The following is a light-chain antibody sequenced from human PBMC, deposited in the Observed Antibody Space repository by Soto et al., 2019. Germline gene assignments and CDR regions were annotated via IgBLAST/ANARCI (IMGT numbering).Light chain of an antibody. CDR1: SRDVGAYNY. Sequence: QSALTQPASVSGSPGQSITISCTGTSRDVGAYNYVAWYQHHTGKAPKVMVYEVSYRPPWVSNRFSGSKSGNTASLTISGLQAEDEADYYCSSYTTTSTLVFGGGTKLTVL. V-gene: IGLV2-14*01. CDR3: SSYTTTSTLV. CDR2: EVS. J-gene: IGLJ2*01.